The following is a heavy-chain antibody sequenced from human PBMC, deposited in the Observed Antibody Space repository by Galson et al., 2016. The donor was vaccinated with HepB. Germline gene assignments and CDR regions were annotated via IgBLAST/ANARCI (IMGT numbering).Heavy chain of an antibody. Sequence: SLRLSCAAPGFIFSKYTMHWVRQAPGKGLQYVAGISYNGGTTHYAHSVKGRFTISRDNSKNTLYLQMSSLRVEDTSVYFCVRQPTYGYPFDYWGQGTLVTVSS. CDR1: GFIFSKYT. J-gene: IGHJ4*02. CDR2: ISYNGGTT. D-gene: IGHD5-18*01. V-gene: IGHV3-64D*08. CDR3: VRQPTYGYPFDY.